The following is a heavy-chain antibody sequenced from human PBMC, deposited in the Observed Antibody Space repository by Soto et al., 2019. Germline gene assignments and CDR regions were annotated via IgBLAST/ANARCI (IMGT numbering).Heavy chain of an antibody. D-gene: IGHD6-13*01. CDR3: ARDRHPYIAAAPHFIDV. Sequence: QVQLVESGGGVVQPGRSLRLSCAASGFTFSSYGMHWVRQAPGKGLEWVAVIWYDGSNKYYADSVKGRFTISRDNSKNTLYLQMNSLRAEDTAVYYCARDRHPYIAAAPHFIDVWGKGTTVTVSS. V-gene: IGHV3-33*01. J-gene: IGHJ6*03. CDR2: IWYDGSNK. CDR1: GFTFSSYG.